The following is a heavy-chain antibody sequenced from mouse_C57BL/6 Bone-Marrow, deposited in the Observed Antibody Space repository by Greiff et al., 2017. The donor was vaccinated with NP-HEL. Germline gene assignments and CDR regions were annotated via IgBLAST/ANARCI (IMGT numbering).Heavy chain of an antibody. Sequence: EVQLQESGPGLAKPSQTLSLTCSVTGYSITSDYWNWIRKFPGNKLEYMGYISYSGSTYYNPSLKSRISITRDTSKNQYYLQLNSVTTEDTATYYCARTHYYGSRRYYYAMDYWGQGTSVTVSS. V-gene: IGHV3-8*01. CDR2: ISYSGST. CDR3: ARTHYYGSRRYYYAMDY. CDR1: GYSITSDY. J-gene: IGHJ4*01. D-gene: IGHD1-1*01.